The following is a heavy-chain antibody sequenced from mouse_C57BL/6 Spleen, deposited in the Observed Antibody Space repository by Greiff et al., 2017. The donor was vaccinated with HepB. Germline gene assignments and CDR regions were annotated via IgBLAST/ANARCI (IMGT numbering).Heavy chain of an antibody. CDR1: GYTFTSYW. V-gene: IGHV1-53*01. D-gene: IGHD1-1*01. CDR3: ASPHYYGSSSYYFDY. Sequence: QVQLKQPGTELVKPGASVKLSCKASGYTFTSYWMHWVKQRPGQGLEWIGNINPSNGGTNYNEKFKSKATLTVDKSSSTAYMQLSSLTSEDSAVYYCASPHYYGSSSYYFDYWGQGTTLTVSS. J-gene: IGHJ2*01. CDR2: INPSNGGT.